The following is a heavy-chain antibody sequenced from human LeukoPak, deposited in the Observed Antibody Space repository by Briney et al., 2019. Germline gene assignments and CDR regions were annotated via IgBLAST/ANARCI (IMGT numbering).Heavy chain of an antibody. D-gene: IGHD3-22*01. J-gene: IGHJ4*02. V-gene: IGHV3-21*01. Sequence: GGSLRLSCAASGFTLSSHSMNWVRQAPGKGLEWVSSISSSSSYIYYADSVKGRFTISRDNAKNSLSLQMNSLRDEDTAVYYCARDSYGSSGYYYVSDYWGQGTLVTVSS. CDR1: GFTLSSHS. CDR3: ARDSYGSSGYYYVSDY. CDR2: ISSSSSYI.